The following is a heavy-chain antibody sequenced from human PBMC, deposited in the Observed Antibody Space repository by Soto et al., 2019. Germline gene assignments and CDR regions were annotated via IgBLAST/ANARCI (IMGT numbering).Heavy chain of an antibody. D-gene: IGHD3-16*01. Sequence: LRLSCAASGFTFSSYWMSWVRQAPGKGLEWVANIKQDGSEKQYVDSAKGRFTISRDNAKNSLYLQMNSLRAEDTAVYYCVRGSLGNHADYFDYWGQETLVTVSS. CDR3: VRGSLGNHADYFDY. J-gene: IGHJ4*02. V-gene: IGHV3-7*03. CDR1: GFTFSSYW. CDR2: IKQDGSEK.